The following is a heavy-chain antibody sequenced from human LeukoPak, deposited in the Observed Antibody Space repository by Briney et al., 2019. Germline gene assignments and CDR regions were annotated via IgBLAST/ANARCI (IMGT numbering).Heavy chain of an antibody. CDR1: GFIFSSYS. J-gene: IGHJ2*01. CDR3: ARDPWAAAVNWYFDL. Sequence: RGGSLRLSCAASGFIFSSYSMNWVRQAPGNGLEWVSSIGSSSSSYRYYADSVKGRFTISRDNAKNSLYLQMNRLRAEDTAVYYCARDPWAAAVNWYFDLWGRGTLVTVSS. CDR2: IGSSSSSYR. D-gene: IGHD2-2*01. V-gene: IGHV3-21*01.